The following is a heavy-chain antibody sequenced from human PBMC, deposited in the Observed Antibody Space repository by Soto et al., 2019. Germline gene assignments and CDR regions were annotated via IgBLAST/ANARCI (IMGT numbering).Heavy chain of an antibody. CDR1: GFSLSTSGVG. V-gene: IGHV2-5*02. Sequence: QITLKESGPTLVKPTQTLTLTCTFSGFSLSTSGVGVGWIRQPPGKALEWLALIYWDDDKRYSPSLKSRLTITRDTSKNQVVLTMTNMDPVNTATYYCAHRGGDSEYFQHWGQGTLVTVSS. D-gene: IGHD2-21*02. CDR3: AHRGGDSEYFQH. J-gene: IGHJ1*01. CDR2: IYWDDDK.